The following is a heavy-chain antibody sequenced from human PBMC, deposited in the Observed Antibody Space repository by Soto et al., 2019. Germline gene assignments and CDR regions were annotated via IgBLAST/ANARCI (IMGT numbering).Heavy chain of an antibody. V-gene: IGHV4-31*03. Sequence: QVQLQESGPGLVKPSQTLSLTCTVSGGSISSGGYYWSWIRQHPGKGLEWIGYIYYSGSTNYNPSLQSRVTISVDTSKNQFSLKLSSVTAADTAVYYCVTMVRGDKNFQHWGQGTLVTVSS. J-gene: IGHJ1*01. CDR1: GGSISSGGYY. CDR2: IYYSGST. CDR3: VTMVRGDKNFQH. D-gene: IGHD3-10*01.